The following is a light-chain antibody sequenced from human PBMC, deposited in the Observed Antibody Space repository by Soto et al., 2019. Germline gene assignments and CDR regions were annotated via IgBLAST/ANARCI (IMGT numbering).Light chain of an antibody. CDR3: QQYNTWPPWT. CDR1: QSVSSN. V-gene: IGKV3-15*01. Sequence: EIVMTQSPTPLSVSPGERATLSCIASQSVSSNLAWYQQKPGQAPRLLIYGASTRATGIPARFSGSGSGTEFTLTISSLQSEDFAVYYCQQYNTWPPWTFGQGTKVDI. CDR2: GAS. J-gene: IGKJ1*01.